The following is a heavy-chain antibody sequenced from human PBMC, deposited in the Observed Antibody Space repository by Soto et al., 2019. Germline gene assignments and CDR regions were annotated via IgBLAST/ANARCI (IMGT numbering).Heavy chain of an antibody. CDR3: AKESITMIVH. CDR2: ISGSGGST. J-gene: IGHJ4*02. D-gene: IGHD3-22*01. Sequence: GSLRLSCAASGLTFRGYWMHWVRQAPGKGLVWVSAISGSGGSTYYADSVKGRFTISRDNSKNTLYLQMNSLRAEDTAVYYCAKESITMIVHWGQGTLVTVSS. CDR1: GLTFRGYW. V-gene: IGHV3-23*01.